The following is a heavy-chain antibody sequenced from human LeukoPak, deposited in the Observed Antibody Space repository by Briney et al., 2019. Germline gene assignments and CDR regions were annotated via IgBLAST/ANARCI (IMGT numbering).Heavy chain of an antibody. V-gene: IGHV3-30*04. D-gene: IGHD2-2*01. Sequence: GGSLRLSCAASGFTFSSYAMHWFRQAPGKGLEWVAVISYDGSNKYYADSVKGRFTISRDNSKNTLYLQMNSLRAEDTAVYYCTRVTPTRVAAAPLDYWGQGTLVTVSS. J-gene: IGHJ4*02. CDR3: TRVTPTRVAAAPLDY. CDR2: ISYDGSNK. CDR1: GFTFSSYA.